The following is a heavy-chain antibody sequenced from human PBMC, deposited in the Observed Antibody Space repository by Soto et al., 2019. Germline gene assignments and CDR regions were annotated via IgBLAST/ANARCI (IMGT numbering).Heavy chain of an antibody. V-gene: IGHV5-51*01. CDR2: IYPGDSDA. Sequence: GESLKISFKASGYSFTNYWICWVRQMPVKGLEWVGIIYPGDSDARYSPSFQGQVTISVDKSINTAYLQWSSLKASDTAMYYCGRNFYDYLDNCGRGTLLTLSS. J-gene: IGHJ4*02. D-gene: IGHD3-3*01. CDR3: GRNFYDYLDN. CDR1: GYSFTNYW.